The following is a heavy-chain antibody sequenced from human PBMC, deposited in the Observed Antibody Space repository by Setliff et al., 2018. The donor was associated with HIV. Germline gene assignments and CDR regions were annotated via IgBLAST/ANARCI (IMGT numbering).Heavy chain of an antibody. D-gene: IGHD3-16*01. CDR2: IYYSGST. V-gene: IGHV4-59*11. CDR1: GGSISSHY. J-gene: IGHJ6*02. CDR3: ARGGYYYYFGVDV. Sequence: SETLSLTCTVSGGSISSHYWSWIRQPPGKGLEWIGYIYYSGSTSYNPSLKSRVTISVDTSKNQFSLKLSSVTAADTAVYYCARGGYYYYFGVDVWGQGTTVTVSS.